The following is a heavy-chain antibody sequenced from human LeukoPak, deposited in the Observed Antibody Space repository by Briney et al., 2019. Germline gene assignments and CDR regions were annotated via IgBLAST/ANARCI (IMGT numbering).Heavy chain of an antibody. V-gene: IGHV3-74*03. D-gene: IGHD1-26*01. Sequence: GGSLRLSCAASGFTFSSYWMHWVRQAPGKGLVWVSRINSGSSTTYADSVKGRFTISRDNAKSTLYLQMNSLRAEDTAVYYCAKDRVGALLYFDFWGQGTLVTVSS. CDR2: INSGSST. CDR1: GFTFSSYW. CDR3: AKDRVGALLYFDF. J-gene: IGHJ4*02.